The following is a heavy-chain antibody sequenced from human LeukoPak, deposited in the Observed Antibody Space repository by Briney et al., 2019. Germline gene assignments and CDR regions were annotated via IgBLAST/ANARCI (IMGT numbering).Heavy chain of an antibody. D-gene: IGHD6-19*01. Sequence: GASVKVSCKASGYTFTSYDINWVRQATGQGLEWMGWMNPNSGNTGYAQKFQGRVTITRNTSISTAYMELSRLRSDDTAVYYCARETHNSAVAGFRGLGGWGQGTLVTVSS. CDR3: ARETHNSAVAGFRGLGG. J-gene: IGHJ4*02. V-gene: IGHV1-8*03. CDR2: MNPNSGNT. CDR1: GYTFTSYD.